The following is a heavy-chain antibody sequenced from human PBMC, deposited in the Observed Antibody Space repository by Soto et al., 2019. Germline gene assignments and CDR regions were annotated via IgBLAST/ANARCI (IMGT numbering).Heavy chain of an antibody. J-gene: IGHJ6*03. D-gene: IGHD6-13*01. Sequence: QVQLQQWGAGLVKPSETLSLTCAVYGGSFSGYYWSWIRQPPGKGLEWIGEINHSVSTNYNPSLKSRATKSVNTATTQSSQKLRSVNAADTAVYYSARGQRYSSSWCTYYYMDVWGKGTTVTVSS. CDR1: GGSFSGYY. V-gene: IGHV4-34*01. CDR3: ARGQRYSSSWCTYYYMDV. CDR2: INHSVST.